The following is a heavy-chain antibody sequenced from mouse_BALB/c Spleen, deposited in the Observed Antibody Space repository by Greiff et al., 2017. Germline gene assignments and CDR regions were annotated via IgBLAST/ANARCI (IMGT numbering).Heavy chain of an antibody. CDR3: ARDRYDGGFAY. V-gene: IGHV5-17*02. CDR1: GFTFSSFG. Sequence: EVQLVESGGGLVQPGGSRKLSCAASGFTFSSFGMHWVRQAPEKGLEWVAYISSGSSTIYYADTVKGRFTISRDNPKNTLFLQMTSLRSEDTAMYYCARDRYDGGFAYWGQGTLVTVSA. CDR2: ISSGSSTI. D-gene: IGHD2-14*01. J-gene: IGHJ3*01.